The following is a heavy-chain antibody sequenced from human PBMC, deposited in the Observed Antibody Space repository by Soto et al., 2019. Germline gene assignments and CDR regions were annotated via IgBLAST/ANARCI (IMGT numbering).Heavy chain of an antibody. V-gene: IGHV3-13*01. D-gene: IGHD4-17*01. CDR3: ARVSGTTKDFDY. CDR1: GFTFSSYD. Sequence: EVQLVESGGGLVQPGGSLRLSCAASGFTFSSYDMHWVRQATGKSLEWVSALSTAGDTYYSGSVKGRLTISRENAKNSLYLHMNNLRAEDTAVYYSARVSGTTKDFDYWGQGTLVTVSS. J-gene: IGHJ4*02. CDR2: LSTAGDT.